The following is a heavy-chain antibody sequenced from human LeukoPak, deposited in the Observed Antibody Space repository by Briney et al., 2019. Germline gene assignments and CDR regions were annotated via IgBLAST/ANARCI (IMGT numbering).Heavy chain of an antibody. J-gene: IGHJ6*02. Sequence: WIRQHPGKGLEWIGYIYYSGSTYYNPSLKSRVTISVDTSKNQFSLKLSSVTAADTAVYYCARGSGSYPYGMDVWGQGTTVTVSS. CDR2: IYYSGST. D-gene: IGHD3-3*01. CDR3: ARGSGSYPYGMDV. V-gene: IGHV4-31*02.